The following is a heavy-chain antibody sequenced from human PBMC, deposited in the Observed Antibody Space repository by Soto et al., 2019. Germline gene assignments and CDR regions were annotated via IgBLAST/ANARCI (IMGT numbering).Heavy chain of an antibody. J-gene: IGHJ6*02. CDR1: GFTFSSYG. CDR2: IWYDGSNK. Sequence: QVQLVESGGGVVQPGRSLRLSCAASGFTFSSYGMHWVRQAPGKGLEWVAVIWYDGSNKYYADSVKGRFTISSDNSKNTLYLQMNSLRAEDTAVYYCARDLTVTTRVYYYYYGMDVWGQGTTVTVSS. V-gene: IGHV3-33*01. CDR3: ARDLTVTTRVYYYYYGMDV. D-gene: IGHD4-4*01.